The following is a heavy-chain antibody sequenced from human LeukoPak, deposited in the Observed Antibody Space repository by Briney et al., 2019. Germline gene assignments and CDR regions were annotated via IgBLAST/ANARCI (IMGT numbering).Heavy chain of an antibody. Sequence: GGSLRLSCAASGFTFRSYGMHWVRQAPGKGLEWVAVIWYDGSNKYYADSVKGRFTISRDNSKNTLYLQMNSLRAEDTAVYYCAREVAAAVGGFDYWGQGTLVTVSS. CDR2: IWYDGSNK. D-gene: IGHD6-13*01. J-gene: IGHJ4*02. V-gene: IGHV3-33*01. CDR3: AREVAAAVGGFDY. CDR1: GFTFRSYG.